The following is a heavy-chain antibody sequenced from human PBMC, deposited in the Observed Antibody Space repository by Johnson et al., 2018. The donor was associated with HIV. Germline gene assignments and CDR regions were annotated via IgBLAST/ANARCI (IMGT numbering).Heavy chain of an antibody. CDR2: ISSSGSII. V-gene: IGHV3-11*04. Sequence: QVLLVESGGGLVKPGGSLRLSCAASGFTFSDYYMSWIRHAPGKGLERVPYISSSGSIIYYADSVKGRFTISRDNAKNSLDLQMHSLRAEDTAVYYCARGPITRGTPVAFDTWSQGTMLTVST. J-gene: IGHJ3*02. CDR1: GFTFSDYY. CDR3: ARGPITRGTPVAFDT. D-gene: IGHD3-10*01.